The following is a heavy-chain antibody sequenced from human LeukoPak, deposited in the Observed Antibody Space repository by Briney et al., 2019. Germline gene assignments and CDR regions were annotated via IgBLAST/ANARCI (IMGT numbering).Heavy chain of an antibody. CDR2: IEQDGSEI. Sequence: GGSLRLSCAASGFTFSSYWMSWVRQAPGKGLEWVANIEQDGSEIHYVDSVKGRFTISRDNAKTSLYLQMNSLRADDTAVYYCARDPVYGGNSGFDYWGRGILVTVSS. CDR3: ARDPVYGGNSGFDY. D-gene: IGHD4-23*01. J-gene: IGHJ4*02. CDR1: GFTFSSYW. V-gene: IGHV3-7*01.